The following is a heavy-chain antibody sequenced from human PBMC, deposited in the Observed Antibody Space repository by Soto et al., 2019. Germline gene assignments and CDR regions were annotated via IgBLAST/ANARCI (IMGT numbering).Heavy chain of an antibody. CDR1: GFTFSSYG. CDR3: ALGSRFLEWLLLPY. J-gene: IGHJ4*02. D-gene: IGHD3-3*01. CDR2: ISYDGSNK. V-gene: IGHV3-30*03. Sequence: GGSLRLSCAASGFTFSSYGMHWVRQAPGKGLEWVAVISYDGSNKYYADSVKGRFTISRDNSKNTLYLQMNSLRAEDTAVYYCALGSRFLEWLLLPYWGQGTLVTVSS.